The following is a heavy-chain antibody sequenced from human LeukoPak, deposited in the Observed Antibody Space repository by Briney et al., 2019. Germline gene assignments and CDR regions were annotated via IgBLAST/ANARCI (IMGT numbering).Heavy chain of an antibody. Sequence: ASVKVSCKASGYTFTSYGISWVRQAPGPGLEWMGWISAYNGNTNYAQKLQGRVTMTTDTSTSTAYMELRSLRSDDTAVYYCARGGYSSGYYKPLYYFDYWGQGTLVTVSS. J-gene: IGHJ4*02. D-gene: IGHD3-22*01. V-gene: IGHV1-18*01. CDR3: ARGGYSSGYYKPLYYFDY. CDR2: ISAYNGNT. CDR1: GYTFTSYG.